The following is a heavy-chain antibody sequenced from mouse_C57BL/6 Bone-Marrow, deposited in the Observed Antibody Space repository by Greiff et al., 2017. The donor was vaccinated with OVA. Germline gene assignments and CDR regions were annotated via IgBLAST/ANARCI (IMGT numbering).Heavy chain of an antibody. CDR3: AREKPRGAY. CDR2: IYPRSGNT. Sequence: HLHPSLSYLSIPFSSVKLSCNSSGYTFTSYGISWVKQRTGQGLEWIGEIYPRSGNTYYNEKFKGKATLTADKSSSTAYMELRSLTSEDSAVYFCAREKPRGAYWGQGTLVTVSA. CDR1: GYTFTSYG. V-gene: IGHV1-81*01. J-gene: IGHJ3*01.